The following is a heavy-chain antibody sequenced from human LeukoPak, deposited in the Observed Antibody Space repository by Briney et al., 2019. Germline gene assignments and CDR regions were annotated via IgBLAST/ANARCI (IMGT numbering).Heavy chain of an antibody. CDR1: GGSISSGGYY. CDR2: IYYSGST. Sequence: SETLSLTCTVSGGSISSGGYYWSWLRQHPGTGLEWIGYIYYSGSTYYNPSLKSRVTISVDTSKNQFSLKLSSVTAADTAVYYCARDIAVAGYFDYWGQGTLVTVSS. J-gene: IGHJ4*02. CDR3: ARDIAVAGYFDY. D-gene: IGHD6-19*01. V-gene: IGHV4-31*03.